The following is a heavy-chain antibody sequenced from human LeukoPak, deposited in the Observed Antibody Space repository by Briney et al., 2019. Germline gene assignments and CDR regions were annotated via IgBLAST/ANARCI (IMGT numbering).Heavy chain of an antibody. CDR3: VKYNGSYHGFDY. D-gene: IGHD1-26*01. CDR2: INSDGSTT. V-gene: IGHV3-74*01. Sequence: GGSLSHSCAASGFSFSSYWMHWVRQAPGKGLVWVSRINSDGSTTSYADSVKGRFTISRDNAKNTLYLQMNNLRAEDTAVYSCVKYNGSYHGFDYWGQGTLVTVSS. CDR1: GFSFSSYW. J-gene: IGHJ4*02.